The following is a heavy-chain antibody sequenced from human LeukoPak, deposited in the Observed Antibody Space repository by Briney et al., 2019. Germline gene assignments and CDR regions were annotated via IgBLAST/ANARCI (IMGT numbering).Heavy chain of an antibody. J-gene: IGHJ5*02. D-gene: IGHD2-15*01. Sequence: PSETQSLTCAVYGGSFSGYYWSWIRQPPGKGLEWIGEINHSGSTNYNPSLKSRVTISVDTSKNQFSLKLSSVTAADTAVYYCARGGGGYCSGGSCFNPDWFDPWGQGTLVTVSS. CDR2: INHSGST. V-gene: IGHV4-34*01. CDR1: GGSFSGYY. CDR3: ARGGGGYCSGGSCFNPDWFDP.